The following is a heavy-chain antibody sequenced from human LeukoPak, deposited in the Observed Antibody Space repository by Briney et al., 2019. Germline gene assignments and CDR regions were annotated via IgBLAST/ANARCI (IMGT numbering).Heavy chain of an antibody. V-gene: IGHV5-51*01. D-gene: IGHD6-19*01. CDR1: GYSFTSYW. Sequence: GESLKISCKGSGYSFTSYWIGWVRQMPGKGLGWMGIIYPCDSDTRYSPSFQGQVTISADKSISTAYLQWSSLKASDTAMYYCARIIAVAGTSLDWFDYWGQGTLVTVSS. J-gene: IGHJ4*02. CDR3: ARIIAVAGTSLDWFDY. CDR2: IYPCDSDT.